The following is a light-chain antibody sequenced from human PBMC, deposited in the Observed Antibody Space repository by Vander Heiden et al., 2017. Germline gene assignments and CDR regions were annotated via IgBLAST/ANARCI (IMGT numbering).Light chain of an antibody. CDR3: QQRSRWPPYT. CDR2: DAS. Sequence: ETVLTQSPATLSLSPGERATLSCRASQRVSGYLAWYQQKSGQAPRLLIYDASNRATGIPARFSGSGSGTDFTLTISSLEPEDFAVYYCQQRSRWPPYTFGQGTKLEI. V-gene: IGKV3-11*01. CDR1: QRVSGY. J-gene: IGKJ2*01.